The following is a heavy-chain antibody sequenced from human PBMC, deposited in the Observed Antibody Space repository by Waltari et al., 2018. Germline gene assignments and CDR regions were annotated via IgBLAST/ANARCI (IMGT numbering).Heavy chain of an antibody. Sequence: QLQLQESGPGLVKPSETLSLTCTVSGGSISSSSYYWGWIRQPPGKGLEWIGSIYYSGTTYYNTSLKSRVTISVDTSKNQFALKLSSVTAADTAVYYCARALGYCSSTSCSFDYWGQGTLVTVSS. CDR1: GGSISSSSYY. J-gene: IGHJ4*02. CDR2: IYYSGTT. D-gene: IGHD2-2*03. V-gene: IGHV4-39*07. CDR3: ARALGYCSSTSCSFDY.